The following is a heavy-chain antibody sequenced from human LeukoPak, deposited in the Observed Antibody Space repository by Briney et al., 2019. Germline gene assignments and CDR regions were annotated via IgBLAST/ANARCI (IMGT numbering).Heavy chain of an antibody. V-gene: IGHV3-23*01. D-gene: IGHD6-13*01. Sequence: PGVSLRLSCAASGFTFSSYGMHWVRQAPGKGLEWVSAISGSGGSTYYADSVKGRFTISRDNSKNTLYLQMNSLRAEDTAVYYCAKVGRGGSWYYYNTKSDPFDYWGQGTLVTVSS. CDR1: GFTFSSYG. CDR2: ISGSGGST. CDR3: AKVGRGGSWYYYNTKSDPFDY. J-gene: IGHJ4*02.